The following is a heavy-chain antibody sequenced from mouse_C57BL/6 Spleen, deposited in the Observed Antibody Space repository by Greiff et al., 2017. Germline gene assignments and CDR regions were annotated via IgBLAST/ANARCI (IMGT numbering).Heavy chain of an antibody. J-gene: IGHJ2*01. CDR2: IYPGDGDT. CDR1: GYAFSSSW. CDR3: ARSLYYYGSSYFDY. V-gene: IGHV1-82*01. D-gene: IGHD1-1*01. Sequence: QVQLQQSGPELVKPGASVKISCKASGYAFSSSWMNWVKQRPGKGLEWIGRIYPGDGDTNYNEKFKGKATLTADKSSSTAYMELRSLTSEDSAVYFCARSLYYYGSSYFDYWGQGTTLTVSS.